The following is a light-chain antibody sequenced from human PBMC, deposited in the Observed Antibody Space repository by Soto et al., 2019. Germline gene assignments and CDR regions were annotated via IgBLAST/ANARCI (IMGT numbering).Light chain of an antibody. V-gene: IGLV2-8*01. Sequence: QSALTQPPSASGSPGQSVTISCTGTSTDIGGYNFVSWYQQQPGKAPRLLIYEVYKRPSGVPDRFSGSKSGSTASLTVSGLQGDDEVYYYCTSFARSEDPCVVFGGGTKLTVL. CDR2: EVY. CDR3: TSFARSEDPCVV. J-gene: IGLJ2*01. CDR1: STDIGGYNF.